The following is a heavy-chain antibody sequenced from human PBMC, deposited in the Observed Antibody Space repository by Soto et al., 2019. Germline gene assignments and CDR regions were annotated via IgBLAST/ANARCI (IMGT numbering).Heavy chain of an antibody. CDR1: GGSISSAGYY. V-gene: IGHV4-31*03. Sequence: SETLSLTCTVSGGSISSAGYYWSWIRQHPGKGLEWIGYIYSSGGTYYHPSLKSRLIVSSDTSKNQFSLRLNSVTAADTAVYYCARGKDSDGYYYSDYWGQGTLVTVSS. D-gene: IGHD3-22*01. J-gene: IGHJ4*02. CDR3: ARGKDSDGYYYSDY. CDR2: IYSSGGT.